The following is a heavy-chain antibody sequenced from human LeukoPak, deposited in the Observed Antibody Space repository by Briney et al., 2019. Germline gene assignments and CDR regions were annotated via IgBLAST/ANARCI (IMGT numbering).Heavy chain of an antibody. Sequence: PGGSLRLFCAASGFTFSSYAMSWVRQAPGKGLEWVSAISGSGGSTYYADSVKGRFTISRDNSKNTLYLQMNSLRAEDTAVYYCAKPYCSGGSCLGTTFFDYWGQGTLVTVSS. CDR1: GFTFSSYA. V-gene: IGHV3-23*01. CDR2: ISGSGGST. D-gene: IGHD2-15*01. CDR3: AKPYCSGGSCLGTTFFDY. J-gene: IGHJ4*02.